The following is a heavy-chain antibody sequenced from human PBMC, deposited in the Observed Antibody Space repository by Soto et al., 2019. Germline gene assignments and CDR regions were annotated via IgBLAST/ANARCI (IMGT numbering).Heavy chain of an antibody. V-gene: IGHV3-30*18. CDR2: ISYDGSNK. CDR3: AKRGYCSSTSARCGYSSY. D-gene: IGHD2-2*01. J-gene: IGHJ4*02. Sequence: PGGSLRLSCAASGFTFSSYGMHWVRQAPGKGLEWVAVISYDGSNKYYADSVKGRFTISRDNSKNTLYLQMNSLRAEDTAVYYCAKRGYCSSTSARCGYSSYWGQGTLVTVSS. CDR1: GFTFSSYG.